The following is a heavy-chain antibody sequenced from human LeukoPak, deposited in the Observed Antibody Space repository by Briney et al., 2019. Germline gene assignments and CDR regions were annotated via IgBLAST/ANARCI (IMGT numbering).Heavy chain of an antibody. CDR3: ARAPSPLSAAADPHLDY. V-gene: IGHV1-2*02. Sequence: ASVKVSCKASGYTFTAYYMHWVRQAPGQGLEWMGWIHPKSAGTNYAQRFQGRVTMTRDTSITTDYMHLTRLTSDDTAAYYCARAPSPLSAAADPHLDYWGQGTLVAVSS. CDR1: GYTFTAYY. CDR2: IHPKSAGT. J-gene: IGHJ4*02. D-gene: IGHD6-13*01.